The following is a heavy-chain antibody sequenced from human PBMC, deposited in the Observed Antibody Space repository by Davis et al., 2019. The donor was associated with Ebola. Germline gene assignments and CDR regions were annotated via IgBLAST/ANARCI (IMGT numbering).Heavy chain of an antibody. D-gene: IGHD3-9*01. CDR3: AHQNPFDEAFFDY. Sequence: SGPTLVKPTETLTLTCTVSGFSLSNARMGVSWIRQPPGKALEWLAHIFSNDEKSYSTSLKSRLTITKDTSKNQVVLTMTNMDPVDTATYYCAHQNPFDEAFFDYWGQGTLVTVSS. J-gene: IGHJ4*02. CDR2: IFSNDEK. CDR1: GFSLSNARMG. V-gene: IGHV2-26*01.